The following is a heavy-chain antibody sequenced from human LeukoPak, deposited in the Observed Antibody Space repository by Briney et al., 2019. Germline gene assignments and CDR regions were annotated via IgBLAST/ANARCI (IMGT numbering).Heavy chain of an antibody. J-gene: IGHJ6*03. Sequence: SETLSLTCTVSGDSISSGNSYWGWIRQPPGKGLEWIGSIYYSGSTYYNPSLKSRVTISVDTSKNQFSLKLSSVTAADTAVYYCARHGGIKLSGYDEVDYYYYYYMDVWGKGTTVTVSS. CDR3: ARHGGIKLSGYDEVDYYYYYYMDV. D-gene: IGHD5-12*01. CDR1: GDSISSGNSY. V-gene: IGHV4-39*01. CDR2: IYYSGST.